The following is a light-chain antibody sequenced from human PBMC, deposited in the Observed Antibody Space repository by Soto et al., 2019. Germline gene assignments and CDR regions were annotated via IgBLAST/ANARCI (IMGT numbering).Light chain of an antibody. CDR2: GNK. CDR1: SSNIGGGYD. V-gene: IGLV1-40*01. CDR3: QSYDSSLSVSYV. Sequence: QSVLTQPPSVSGAPVQRVTISCTGSSSNIGGGYDVHWYQERPGTAPKLLIYGNKNRPSGVADGFSRSKSGTSASRPITGVQAEDEADYYCQSYDSSLSVSYVVGTGTKVAVL. J-gene: IGLJ1*01.